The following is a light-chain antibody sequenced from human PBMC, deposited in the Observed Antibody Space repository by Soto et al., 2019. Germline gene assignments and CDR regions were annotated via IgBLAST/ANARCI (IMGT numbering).Light chain of an antibody. Sequence: QAVVNQPPSASGTPGQRVTISCSGRSSNIGRNPVSWYQHLPGTAPKVLIFTNNQRPSGVPDRVSGSKSGTSASLAISGLRSEDEAHYYCAAWDESLEGVVLGGGTKLTVL. CDR1: SSNIGRNP. V-gene: IGLV1-44*01. CDR2: TNN. CDR3: AAWDESLEGVV. J-gene: IGLJ3*02.